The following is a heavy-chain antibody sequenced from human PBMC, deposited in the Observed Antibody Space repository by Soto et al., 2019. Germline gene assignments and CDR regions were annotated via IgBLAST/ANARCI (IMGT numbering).Heavy chain of an antibody. CDR2: ISAYNGNT. D-gene: IGHD3-3*01. Sequence: QVQLVQSGAEVKKPGASVKVSCKASGYTFTSYGISWVRQAPGQGLEWMGWISAYNGNTNYAQKLQGRGTMTTDTSTSTAYMELRSLRSDDTAVYYCAREVNDYDFWSGYMSGFNYYYYYMDVWGKGTTVTVSS. CDR3: AREVNDYDFWSGYMSGFNYYYYYMDV. V-gene: IGHV1-18*01. J-gene: IGHJ6*03. CDR1: GYTFTSYG.